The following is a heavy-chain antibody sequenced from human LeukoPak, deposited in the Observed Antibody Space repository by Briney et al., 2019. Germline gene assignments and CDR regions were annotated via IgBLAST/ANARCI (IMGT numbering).Heavy chain of an antibody. D-gene: IGHD6-13*01. J-gene: IGHJ4*02. V-gene: IGHV4-59*01. Sequence: SETLSLTCTVPGGSISGYYWIWVRQPPGKGLEWIGFIFYSGSTNYNPSLKSRVTMSVDTSKNQFSLKLSSVTAADTAVYYCAIASQGQQPYLVDYWGQGTLVTVSS. CDR2: IFYSGST. CDR1: GGSISGYY. CDR3: AIASQGQQPYLVDY.